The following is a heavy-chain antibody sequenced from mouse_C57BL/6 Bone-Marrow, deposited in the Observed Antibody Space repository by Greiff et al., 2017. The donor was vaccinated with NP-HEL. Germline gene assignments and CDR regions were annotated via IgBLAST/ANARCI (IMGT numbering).Heavy chain of an antibody. V-gene: IGHV1-52*01. CDR1: GYTFTSYW. J-gene: IGHJ2*01. D-gene: IGHD1-1*01. CDR3: ARWGGTGGLYYFDY. Sequence: VQLQQPGAELVRPGSSVKLSCKASGYTFTSYWMHWVKQRPIQGLEWIGNIDPSDSETHYNQKFKDKATLTVDKSSSTAYMQLSSLTSEDSAVYYCARWGGTGGLYYFDYWGQGTTLTVSS. CDR2: IDPSDSET.